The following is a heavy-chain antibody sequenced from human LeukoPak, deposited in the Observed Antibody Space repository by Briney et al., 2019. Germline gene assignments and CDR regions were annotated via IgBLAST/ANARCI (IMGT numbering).Heavy chain of an antibody. Sequence: EASVKVSCKASGYTFTGYYMHWVRQAPGQGLEWMGWINPNSGGTNHAQKLQGRVTMTTDTSTSTAYMELRSLRSDDTAVYYCARVGRARWLHEGYWGQGTLVTVSS. CDR1: GYTFTGYY. CDR2: INPNSGGT. CDR3: ARVGRARWLHEGY. D-gene: IGHD5-24*01. J-gene: IGHJ4*02. V-gene: IGHV1-2*02.